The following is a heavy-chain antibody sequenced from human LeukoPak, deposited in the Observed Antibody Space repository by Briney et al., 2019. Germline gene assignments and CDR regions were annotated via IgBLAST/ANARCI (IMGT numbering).Heavy chain of an antibody. D-gene: IGHD3-10*01. V-gene: IGHV3-49*04. J-gene: IGHJ6*02. CDR3: ARGPILLWIHNGMDV. CDR1: GFMFGDHA. CDR2: IRSKAYGATT. Sequence: GGSLRLSCTACGFMFGDHAMSWVRQAPGKGLKWVGFIRSKAYGATTEYAASVKGRFTISRDDSKGIAYLQMDSLKIEDTAFYYCARGPILLWIHNGMDVWGQGTTVIVSS.